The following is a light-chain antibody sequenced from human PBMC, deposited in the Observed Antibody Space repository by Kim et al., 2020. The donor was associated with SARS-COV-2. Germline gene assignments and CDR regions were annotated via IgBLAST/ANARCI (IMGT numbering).Light chain of an antibody. Sequence: SSELTQDPAVSVALVQTVRITCQGDSLRSYYATWYQQKPGQAPVLVIYAKNNWPSGIPARFSGSSSGNTASLTITAAQAGDESVYYCNSRVSGVNHMVFG. V-gene: IGLV3-19*01. CDR1: SLRSYY. CDR3: NSRVSGVNHMV. CDR2: AKN. J-gene: IGLJ2*01.